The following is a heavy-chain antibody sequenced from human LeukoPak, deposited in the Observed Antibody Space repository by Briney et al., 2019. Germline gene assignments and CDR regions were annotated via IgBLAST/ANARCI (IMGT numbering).Heavy chain of an antibody. Sequence: GASVKVSCKASGYTFTSYAMHWVRQAPGQRLEWMGWINAGNGNTKYSQKFQGRVTITRDTSTSTAYMELRSLRSDDTAVYYCATEREWAPLLKSWGQGTLVTVSS. CDR3: ATEREWAPLLKS. CDR1: GYTFTSYA. J-gene: IGHJ5*02. CDR2: INAGNGNT. V-gene: IGHV1-3*01. D-gene: IGHD2/OR15-2a*01.